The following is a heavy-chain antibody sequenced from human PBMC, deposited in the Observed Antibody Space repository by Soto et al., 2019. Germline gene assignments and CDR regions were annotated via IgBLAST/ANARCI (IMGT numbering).Heavy chain of an antibody. D-gene: IGHD1-26*01. CDR2: SIPIFETT. CDR3: ATVLGGYSGSRGPFDL. Sequence: VASVKVSCKASGGSFTNYGISWLRQAPGQGLEWMGGSIPIFETTNYAQNFQGRVTITADESTGTSSMELSGLKSADTAVHFCATVLGGYSGSRGPFDLWGQGTLVTVSS. CDR1: GGSFTNYG. V-gene: IGHV1-69*13. J-gene: IGHJ4*02.